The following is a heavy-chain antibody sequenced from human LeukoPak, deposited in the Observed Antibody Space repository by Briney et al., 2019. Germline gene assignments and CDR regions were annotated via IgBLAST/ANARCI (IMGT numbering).Heavy chain of an antibody. CDR2: INHSGST. CDR3: ARSKSGSYHAPFDY. J-gene: IGHJ4*02. Sequence: SETLSLTCAVYGGSFSGYYWSWIRQPPGKGLEWIGEINHSGSTNYNPSLKSRVTISVDTSKNQFSLRLSSVTAADTAVYYCARSKSGSYHAPFDYWGQGILVTVSS. CDR1: GGSFSGYY. D-gene: IGHD1-26*01. V-gene: IGHV4-34*01.